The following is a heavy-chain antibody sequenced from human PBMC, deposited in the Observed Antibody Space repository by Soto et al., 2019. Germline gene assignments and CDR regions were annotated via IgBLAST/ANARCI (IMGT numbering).Heavy chain of an antibody. CDR2: ISVSGGST. V-gene: IGHV3-23*01. CDR1: GITFSSSA. D-gene: IGHD3-10*01. CDR3: ANSAMVRGGGWFDP. Sequence: EVQLLESGGGLVQPGGSLRLSCAASGITFSSSAMSWVRQAPGKGLEWVSDISVSGGSTYYADSVKGRFTISRDNSKNTLYLQMNNLRSEDTAVYYCANSAMVRGGGWFDPWGQGTLVTVSS. J-gene: IGHJ5*02.